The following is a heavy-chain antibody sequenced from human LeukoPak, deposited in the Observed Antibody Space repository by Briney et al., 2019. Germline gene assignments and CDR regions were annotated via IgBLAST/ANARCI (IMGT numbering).Heavy chain of an antibody. V-gene: IGHV4-34*01. D-gene: IGHD4-17*01. J-gene: IGHJ4*02. CDR3: ARRGATVTTCDY. CDR2: INHSGST. Sequence: SETLSLTCAVYGGSFSGYYWSWIRQPPGKELEWIGEINHSGSTNYNPSLKSRVTISVDTSKNQFSLKLSSVTAADTAVYYCARRGATVTTCDYWGQGTLVTVSS. CDR1: GGSFSGYY.